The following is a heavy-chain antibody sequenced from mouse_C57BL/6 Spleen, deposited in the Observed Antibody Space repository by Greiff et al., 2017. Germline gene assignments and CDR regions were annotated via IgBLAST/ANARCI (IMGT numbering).Heavy chain of an antibody. CDR1: GYTFTGYW. CDR3: ARRAQATGFAY. V-gene: IGHV1-9*01. Sequence: VKLQESGAELMKPGASVKLSCTATGYTFTGYWIAWVKQRPGHGLEWIGEILPRSGSTNYNAKFKGKATFTADTSSTTAYMQLSSLTTEDSAIYYGARRAQATGFAYWGQGTLVTVSA. CDR2: ILPRSGST. J-gene: IGHJ3*01. D-gene: IGHD3-2*02.